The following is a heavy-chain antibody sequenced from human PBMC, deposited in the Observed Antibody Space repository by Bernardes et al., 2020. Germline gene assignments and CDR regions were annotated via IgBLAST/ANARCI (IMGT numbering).Heavy chain of an antibody. CDR1: GFTFSSYA. CDR3: AKGELDLGAYYDFWSGGLTRHYYYYGMDV. V-gene: IGHV3-30-3*01. Sequence: VWSLSLSCAASGFTFSSYAMHWVRQAPGKGLEWVAVISYDGSNKYYADSVKGRFTISRDNSKNTLYLQMNSLRAEDTAVYYCAKGELDLGAYYDFWSGGLTRHYYYYGMDVWGQGTTVTVSS. J-gene: IGHJ6*02. D-gene: IGHD3-3*01. CDR2: ISYDGSNK.